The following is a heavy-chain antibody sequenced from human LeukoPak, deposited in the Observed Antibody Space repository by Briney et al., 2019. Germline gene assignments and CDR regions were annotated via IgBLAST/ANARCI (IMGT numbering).Heavy chain of an antibody. CDR2: ISAYNGNT. CDR1: GYTFTSYG. Sequence: ASVKVSCKASGYTFTSYGISWVRQAPGQGLEWMGWISAYNGNTNYAQKLQGRVTMTTDTSTSTAYMELRSLRSEDTAVYYCARDLVGRLGPDWFDPWGQGTLVTVSS. CDR3: ARDLVGRLGPDWFDP. J-gene: IGHJ5*02. V-gene: IGHV1-18*01. D-gene: IGHD2-2*01.